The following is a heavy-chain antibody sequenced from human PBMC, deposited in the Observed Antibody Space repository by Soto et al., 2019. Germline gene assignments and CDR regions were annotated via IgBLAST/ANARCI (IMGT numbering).Heavy chain of an antibody. CDR1: GGSISSDYYH. D-gene: IGHD1-1*01. J-gene: IGHJ6*02. V-gene: IGHV4-30-4*08. Sequence: QVQLQQSAPGLVKPSQTLSLTCTVSGGSISSDYYHWTWIRQSPGEGLEWIGYIHHSGSILYNPSLNWRLTISVDTSKNQFSLHLTSVTAADTAVYFCAREDDGGESLDVWGQGTTVTVSS. CDR2: IHHSGSI. CDR3: AREDDGGESLDV.